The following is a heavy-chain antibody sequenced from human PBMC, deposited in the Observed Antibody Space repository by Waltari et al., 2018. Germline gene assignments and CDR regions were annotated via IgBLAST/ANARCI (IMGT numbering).Heavy chain of an antibody. J-gene: IGHJ4*02. CDR3: ATAEQLERDLNFDY. Sequence: QVQLVQSGAEVKKPGASVKVSCKVSGYTLTELSMHWVRQAPGKGLEWMGGFDPEEGETSYERKFQGRVTRTEDTSTDTAYMELSSLRSEDTAVYYCATAEQLERDLNFDYWGQGTLVTVSS. D-gene: IGHD1-1*01. CDR1: GYTLTELS. CDR2: FDPEEGET. V-gene: IGHV1-24*01.